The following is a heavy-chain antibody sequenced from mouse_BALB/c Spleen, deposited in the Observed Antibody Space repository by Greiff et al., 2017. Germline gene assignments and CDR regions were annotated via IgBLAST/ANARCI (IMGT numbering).Heavy chain of an antibody. CDR1: GYTFTSYW. Sequence: VQLQQSGAELVKPGASVKLSCKASGYTFTSYWMHWVKLRPGQGFEWIGEINPSNGGTNYNEKFKRKAKLTVDKSSSTAYMQHSSLTSEDSAVYYCTNLYYGNYGGAMDYWGQGTSVTVSS. CDR2: INPSNGGT. D-gene: IGHD2-1*01. V-gene: IGHV1S16*01. J-gene: IGHJ4*01. CDR3: TNLYYGNYGGAMDY.